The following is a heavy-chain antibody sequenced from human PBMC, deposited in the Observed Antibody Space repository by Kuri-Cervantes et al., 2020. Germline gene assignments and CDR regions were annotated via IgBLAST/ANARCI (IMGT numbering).Heavy chain of an antibody. D-gene: IGHD6-13*01. CDR2: IGIGSSAI. CDR1: GFTFSSYS. CDR3: ATSAYSSSPASFDI. Sequence: GESLKISCAASGFTFSSYSVNWVRQAPGKGPEWVSYIGIGSSAIYYADSVKGRFTISRDNAKSSLYLQMNSLRAEDTAVYYCATSAYSSSPASFDIWGQGTMVTVSS. V-gene: IGHV3-48*01. J-gene: IGHJ3*02.